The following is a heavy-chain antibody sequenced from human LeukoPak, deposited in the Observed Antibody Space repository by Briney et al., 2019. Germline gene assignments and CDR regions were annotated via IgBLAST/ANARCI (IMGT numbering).Heavy chain of an antibody. D-gene: IGHD6-13*01. CDR2: IDQGGSVR. V-gene: IGHV3-7*01. CDR3: TRDPESSSFDL. CDR1: GFSFSTYW. Sequence: GGSLRLSCAASGFSFSTYWMSWVRQTPEKGLEFVANIDQGGSVRNYMDSLKGRCTISRDNAKKSLYLEINSLRADDTAVYYCTRDPESSSFDLWGRGALVTVSS. J-gene: IGHJ4*02.